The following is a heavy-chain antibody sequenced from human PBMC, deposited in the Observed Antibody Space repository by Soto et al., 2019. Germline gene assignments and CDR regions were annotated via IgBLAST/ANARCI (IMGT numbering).Heavy chain of an antibody. Sequence: GGSLRLSCAASGFTFSSYAMSWVRQAPGKGLEWVSAISGSGGSTYYADSVKGRFTISRDNSKNTLYLQMNSLRAEDTAVYYCALRSLYSGSYNWYFDYWGQGTLVTVSS. CDR1: GFTFSSYA. D-gene: IGHD1-26*01. V-gene: IGHV3-23*01. CDR2: ISGSGGST. J-gene: IGHJ4*02. CDR3: ALRSLYSGSYNWYFDY.